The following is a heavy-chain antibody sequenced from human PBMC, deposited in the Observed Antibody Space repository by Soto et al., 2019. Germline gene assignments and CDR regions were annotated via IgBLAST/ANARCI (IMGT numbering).Heavy chain of an antibody. CDR1: GGSISSSSYS. J-gene: IGHJ3*02. D-gene: IGHD3-22*01. CDR3: VRKHLLTMIVGEGDAFDI. Sequence: PSETLSLTCTVSGGSISSSSYSWGWIRQPPGKGLEWLGSIYYSGSTYYNPSLKSRVTISVDTSKNQFSLKLSSVTAADTAVYYCVRKHLLTMIVGEGDAFDIWGQGTRVTVSS. CDR2: IYYSGST. V-gene: IGHV4-39*07.